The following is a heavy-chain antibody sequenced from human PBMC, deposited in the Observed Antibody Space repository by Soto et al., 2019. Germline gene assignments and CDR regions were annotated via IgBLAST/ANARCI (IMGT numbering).Heavy chain of an antibody. CDR3: ARLRGVGGGGDY. Sequence: QVPGKGLQWIGRIDPSDSKVKYSPSFRGHVSISTDKSVETVYLQWRSLKAADTAVYYCARLRGVGGGGDYWGRGTLVTVSS. CDR2: IDPSDSKV. J-gene: IGHJ4*02. D-gene: IGHD3-10*01. V-gene: IGHV5-10-1*01.